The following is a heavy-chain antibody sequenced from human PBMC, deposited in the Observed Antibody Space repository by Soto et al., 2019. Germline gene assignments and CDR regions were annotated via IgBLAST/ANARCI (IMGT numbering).Heavy chain of an antibody. CDR1: GGSISSGDYY. CDR2: IYYSGST. CDR3: AGSMSGTNYYYYYGMDV. D-gene: IGHD3-10*02. J-gene: IGHJ6*02. Sequence: QVQLQESGPGLVKPSQTLSLTCTVSGGSISSGDYYWSWIRQPPGKGLEWIGYIYYSGSTYYNPALKSRVTISVTTSKNQFSLKLSSVTAADTAVYYCAGSMSGTNYYYYYGMDVWGQGTTVTVSS. V-gene: IGHV4-30-4*01.